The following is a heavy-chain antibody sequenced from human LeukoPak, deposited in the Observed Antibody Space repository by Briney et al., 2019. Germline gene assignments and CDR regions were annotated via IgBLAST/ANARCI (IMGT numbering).Heavy chain of an antibody. CDR3: AKAQVGGYYYAWFDP. CDR2: ISGSGGST. CDR1: GFTFSSYA. J-gene: IGHJ5*02. D-gene: IGHD3-22*01. V-gene: IGHV3-23*01. Sequence: GGSLRLSCAASGFTFSSYAMSWVRQAPGKGLEWVSAISGSGGSTYYADSVKGRFTISRGNSKNTLYLQMNSLRAEDTAVYYCAKAQVGGYYYAWFDPWGQGTLVTVSS.